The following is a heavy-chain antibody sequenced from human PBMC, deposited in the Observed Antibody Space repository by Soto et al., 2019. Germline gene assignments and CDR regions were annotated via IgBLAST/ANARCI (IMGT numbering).Heavy chain of an antibody. J-gene: IGHJ4*02. D-gene: IGHD3-22*01. CDR1: GGSISSVGYY. CDR2: IYYSGST. V-gene: IGHV4-31*03. CDR3: ASHYDSSGYYYGHFDY. Sequence: SETLSLTCTVSGGSISSVGYYWSWIRQHPGKGLEWIGYIYYSGSTYYNPSLKSRVTISVDTSKNQFSLKLSSVTAADTAVYYCASHYDSSGYYYGHFDYWGQGTLLTVSS.